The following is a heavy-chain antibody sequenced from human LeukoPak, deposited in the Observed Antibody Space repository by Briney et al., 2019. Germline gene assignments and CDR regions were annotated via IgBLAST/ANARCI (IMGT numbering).Heavy chain of an antibody. J-gene: IGHJ3*01. CDR1: GVSVRSYNF. CDR3: VRVAVEMATIKGLDV. Sequence: SETLSLTCAVSGVSVRSYNFWSWVRQPPGRSLEWLGEVYHSGSTIYNPSLESRITISIDSSKDQFSLKLTSATAADTAVYYCVRVAVEMATIKGLDVWGPGTMVTVSS. D-gene: IGHD5-24*01. V-gene: IGHV4-4*02. CDR2: VYHSGST.